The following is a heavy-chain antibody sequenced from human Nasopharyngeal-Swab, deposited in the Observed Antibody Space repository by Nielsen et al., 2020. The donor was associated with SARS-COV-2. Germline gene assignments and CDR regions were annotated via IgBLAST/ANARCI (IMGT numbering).Heavy chain of an antibody. CDR1: GGSISSSSYY. J-gene: IGHJ3*02. D-gene: IGHD3-10*01. CDR3: ARVPVRGVAFDI. V-gene: IGHV4-61*01. Sequence: SETLSLTCTVSGGSISSSSYYWSWIRQPPGKGLEWIGYIYYSGSTNYNPSLKSRVTISVDTSKNQFSLKLSSATAADTAVYYCARVPVRGVAFDIWGQGTMVTVSS. CDR2: IYYSGST.